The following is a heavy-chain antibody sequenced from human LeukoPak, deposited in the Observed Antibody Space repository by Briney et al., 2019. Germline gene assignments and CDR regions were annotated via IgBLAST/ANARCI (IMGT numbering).Heavy chain of an antibody. D-gene: IGHD3-16*01. V-gene: IGHV3-30*02. CDR3: ARDGTYDYVWGSPDY. CDR1: RFTISSYA. J-gene: IGHJ4*02. Sequence: GGSLRLSCAASRFTISSYAMSWVRQAPGEGLEWVAFIRYDGSNKYYADSVKGRFTISRDNSKNTLYLQMNSLRAEDTAVYYCARDGTYDYVWGSPDYWGQGTLVTVSS. CDR2: IRYDGSNK.